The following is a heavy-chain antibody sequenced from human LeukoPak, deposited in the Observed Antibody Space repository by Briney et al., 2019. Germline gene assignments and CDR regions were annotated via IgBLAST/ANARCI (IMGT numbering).Heavy chain of an antibody. CDR1: GGSISSYY. CDR3: AIAYSGYDAFDY. J-gene: IGHJ4*02. V-gene: IGHV4-59*08. D-gene: IGHD5-12*01. CDR2: IYYSGST. Sequence: SETLSLTCTVSGGSISSYYWSWIRQPPGKGLEWIGYIYYSGSTNYNPSLKSRVTISVDTSKNQFSLKLSSVTAADTAVYYCAIAYSGYDAFDYRGQGTLVTVSS.